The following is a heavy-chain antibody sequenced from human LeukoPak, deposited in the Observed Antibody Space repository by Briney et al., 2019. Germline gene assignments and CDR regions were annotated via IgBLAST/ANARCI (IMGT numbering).Heavy chain of an antibody. J-gene: IGHJ4*02. CDR1: GGSISSGDYY. D-gene: IGHD3-9*01. V-gene: IGHV4-30-4*01. Sequence: PSQTLSLTCTVSGGSISSGDYYWSWTRQPPGKGLEWIGYIYYSGSTYYNPSLKSRVTISVYTSKNQFSLKLSSVTAADTAVYYCAREDYDILTGYYMWNYWGQGTLVTVSS. CDR3: AREDYDILTGYYMWNY. CDR2: IYYSGST.